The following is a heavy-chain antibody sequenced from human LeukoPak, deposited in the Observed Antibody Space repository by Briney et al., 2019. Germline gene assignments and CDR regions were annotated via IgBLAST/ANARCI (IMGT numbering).Heavy chain of an antibody. CDR2: ISWNSGSI. CDR1: GFTFDDYA. J-gene: IGHJ5*02. D-gene: IGHD2-21*01. Sequence: GGSLRLSCAASGFTFDDYAMHWVRQAPGKGLEWVSGISWNSGSIGYADSVKGRFTISRDNAKNSLYLQMNSLRAEDTALYYCAKDITRDGDVVFDPWGQGTLVTVSS. V-gene: IGHV3-9*01. CDR3: AKDITRDGDVVFDP.